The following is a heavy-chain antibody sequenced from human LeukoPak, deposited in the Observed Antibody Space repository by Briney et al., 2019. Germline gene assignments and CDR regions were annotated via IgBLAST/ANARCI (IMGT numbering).Heavy chain of an antibody. V-gene: IGHV4-39*01. J-gene: IGHJ5*02. CDR2: IYYSGST. Sequence: SETLSLTCTVSGGSISSSSYYWGWIRQPPGKGLEWIGTIYYSGSTYYNPSLKSRVTISVDTSKNQFSLKLSSVTAADTAVYYCASLGSRRNNWFDPWGQGTLVTVFS. CDR3: ASLGSRRNNWFDP. CDR1: GGSISSSSYY. D-gene: IGHD3-10*01.